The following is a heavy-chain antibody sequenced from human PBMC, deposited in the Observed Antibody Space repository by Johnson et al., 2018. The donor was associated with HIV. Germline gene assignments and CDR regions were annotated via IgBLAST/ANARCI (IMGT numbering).Heavy chain of an antibody. J-gene: IGHJ3*02. CDR3: AKVTPYSSSSSAFDI. V-gene: IGHV3-30*04. CDR1: GFSFSDFA. D-gene: IGHD6-6*01. Sequence: QVQLVESGGGVVQPGRSLRLSCAASGFSFSDFAIHWVRQAPGKGLEWVAVISYDGSNKYYGDSVKGRFTISRDNAKNSLYLQMNSLRAEDTALYYCAKVTPYSSSSSAFDIWGQGTMVTVSS. CDR2: ISYDGSNK.